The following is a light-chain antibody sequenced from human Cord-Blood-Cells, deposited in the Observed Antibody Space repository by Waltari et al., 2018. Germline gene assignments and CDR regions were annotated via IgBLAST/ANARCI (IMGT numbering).Light chain of an antibody. CDR2: GAS. CDR1: QSVSSSY. V-gene: IGKV3-20*01. J-gene: IGKJ2*01. CDR3: QQYGSSPPYT. Sequence: EIVLTQSPGTLSLSPGERATLSCRASQSVSSSYLAWYQQKPGQAPRLLIYGASSRATGIPDMFCGSGSGTDFTLTISRLEPEDFAVYYCQQYGSSPPYTFGQGTKLEIK.